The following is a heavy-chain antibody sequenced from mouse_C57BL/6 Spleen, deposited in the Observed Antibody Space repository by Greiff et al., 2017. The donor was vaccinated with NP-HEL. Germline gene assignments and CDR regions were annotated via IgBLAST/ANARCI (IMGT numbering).Heavy chain of an antibody. CDR1: GYAFSSSW. D-gene: IGHD6-1*01. V-gene: IGHV1-82*01. J-gene: IGHJ2*01. CDR2: IYPGDGDT. CDR3: ASSGRNY. Sequence: VKLQQSGPELVKPGASVKISCKASGYAFSSSWMNWVKQRPGKGLEWIGRIYPGDGDTNYNGKFKGKATLTADKSSSTAYMQLSSLTSEDSAVYFCASSGRNYWGQGTTLTVSS.